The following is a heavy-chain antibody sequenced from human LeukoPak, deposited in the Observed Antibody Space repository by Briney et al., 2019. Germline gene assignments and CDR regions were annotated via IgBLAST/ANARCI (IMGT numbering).Heavy chain of an antibody. D-gene: IGHD3-10*01. CDR2: ISSSSSTI. CDR1: GFTFSSSW. Sequence: GGSLRLSCAASGFTFSSSWMSWVRQAPEKGLEWVSYISSSSSTIYYADSVKGRFTISRDNAKNSLYLQMNSLRAEDTAVYYCANENYYGSGSYADHWGQGTLVTVSS. V-gene: IGHV3-48*04. J-gene: IGHJ4*02. CDR3: ANENYYGSGSYADH.